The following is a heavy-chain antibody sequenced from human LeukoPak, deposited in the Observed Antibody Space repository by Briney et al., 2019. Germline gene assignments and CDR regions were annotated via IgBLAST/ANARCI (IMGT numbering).Heavy chain of an antibody. CDR3: ASSYDISLFDP. Sequence: PSETLSLTCAVYGGSFSGYYWSWIRQPPGKGLEWIGEINHSGSTNYNPSLKSRVTISVDTSKNQFPLKLSSVTAADTAVYYCASSYDISLFDPWGQGTLVTVSS. D-gene: IGHD3-9*01. CDR1: GGSFSGYY. CDR2: INHSGST. V-gene: IGHV4-34*01. J-gene: IGHJ5*02.